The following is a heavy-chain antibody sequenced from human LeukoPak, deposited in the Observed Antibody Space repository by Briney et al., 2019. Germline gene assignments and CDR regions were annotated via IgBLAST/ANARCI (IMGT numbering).Heavy chain of an antibody. CDR3: ARAFFIAVAGLVGY. Sequence: GGSLRLSCAASGFTFDDYTMHWVRQAPGKGLEWVAVISYDGSNKYYADSVKGRFTISRDNSKNTLYLQMNSLRAEDTAVYYCARAFFIAVAGLVGYWGQGTLVTVSS. V-gene: IGHV3-30*04. D-gene: IGHD6-19*01. CDR1: GFTFDDYT. J-gene: IGHJ4*02. CDR2: ISYDGSNK.